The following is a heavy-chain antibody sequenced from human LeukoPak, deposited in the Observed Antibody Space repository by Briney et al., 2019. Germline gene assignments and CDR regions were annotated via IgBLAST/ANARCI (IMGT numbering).Heavy chain of an antibody. D-gene: IGHD5-18*01. CDR3: ARGEPGSDTAMLNYFDY. Sequence: ASVTVSCKASGYTFTNYAIHWVRQAPGQRLEWMGWINAGNGNTKYSQKFQGRVTMTRDTSARTAYMELSSLRSEDTAVHYCARGEPGSDTAMLNYFDYWGQGTLVTVSS. CDR2: INAGNGNT. J-gene: IGHJ4*02. V-gene: IGHV1-3*01. CDR1: GYTFTNYA.